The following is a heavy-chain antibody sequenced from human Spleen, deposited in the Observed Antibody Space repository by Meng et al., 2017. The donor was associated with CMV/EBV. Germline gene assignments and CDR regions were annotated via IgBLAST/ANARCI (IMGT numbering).Heavy chain of an antibody. CDR2: IRYDGSDK. D-gene: IGHD3-10*01. Sequence: GESLKISCAASGFSFSSYGMHWVRQAPGKGLEWVAVIRYDGSDKYYADFVKGRFTISRDNSKNTLYLQINSLRAEDTAVYYCARVLRSIRGIIITRLIDYWGQGTLVTVSS. J-gene: IGHJ4*02. V-gene: IGHV3-33*01. CDR3: ARVLRSIRGIIITRLIDY. CDR1: GFSFSSYG.